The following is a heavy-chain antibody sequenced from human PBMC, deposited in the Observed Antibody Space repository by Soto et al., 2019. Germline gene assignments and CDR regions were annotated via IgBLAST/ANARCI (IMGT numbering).Heavy chain of an antibody. CDR1: GVSISSGDYY. D-gene: IGHD1-26*01. J-gene: IGHJ4*02. CDR2: IYYSENT. Sequence: SETLSLTCTVSGVSISSGDYYWSWIRQTPGKGLEWIGYIYYSENTYYNPSLKSRVAISGDTSKNQFSLKLSSVTAADTAVYYCARLGGSYAVPHFDYWGQGTLVTVSS. CDR3: ARLGGSYAVPHFDY. V-gene: IGHV4-30-4*01.